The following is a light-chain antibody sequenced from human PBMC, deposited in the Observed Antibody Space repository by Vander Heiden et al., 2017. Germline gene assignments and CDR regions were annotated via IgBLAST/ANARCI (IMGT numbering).Light chain of an antibody. Sequence: DIQMTQSPSSLSASVGDRVTITCQASQDISKYLNWYQQKPGKAPKLLIYDASNFETGVPSTFSGSASGTDFTFSISILHPEDFTTYYCQYDANLPRTFGQGTKMEIK. J-gene: IGKJ2*01. V-gene: IGKV1-33*01. CDR2: DAS. CDR1: QDISKY. CDR3: QYDANLPRT.